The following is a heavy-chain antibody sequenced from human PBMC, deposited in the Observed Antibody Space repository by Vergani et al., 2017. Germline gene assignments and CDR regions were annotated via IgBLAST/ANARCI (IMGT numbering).Heavy chain of an antibody. CDR2: IYTSGST. D-gene: IGHD2-2*01. CDR3: ARGYCSSTSCYDRY. CDR1: GGSISSGSYY. Sequence: QVQLQESGPGLVKPSQTLSLTCTVSGGSISSGSYYWSWIRQPAGKGLEWIGRIYTSGSTNYNPSLKSRVTISVDTSKNQFSLKLSSVTAADTAVYYCARGYCSSTSCYDRYWGQGTLVTVSS. J-gene: IGHJ4*02. V-gene: IGHV4-61*02.